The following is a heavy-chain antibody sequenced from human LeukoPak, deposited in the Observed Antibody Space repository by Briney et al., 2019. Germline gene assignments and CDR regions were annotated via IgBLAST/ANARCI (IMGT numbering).Heavy chain of an antibody. D-gene: IGHD3-3*01. Sequence: PSETLSLTCAVYGGSFSGYYWSWIRQPPGKGLEWIGEINHSGSTNYNPSLKSRVTISVDTSKNQFSVKLSSVTAADTAMYYCARQTYYDFWSVGAMDVWGQGTTVTVSS. CDR1: GGSFSGYY. V-gene: IGHV4-34*01. CDR2: INHSGST. J-gene: IGHJ6*02. CDR3: ARQTYYDFWSVGAMDV.